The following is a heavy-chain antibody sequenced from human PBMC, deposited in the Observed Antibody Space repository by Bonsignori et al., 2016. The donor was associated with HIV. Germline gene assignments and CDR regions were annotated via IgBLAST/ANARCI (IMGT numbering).Heavy chain of an antibody. J-gene: IGHJ6*03. CDR2: INHSGST. V-gene: IGHV4-34*01. CDR3: AREVGDTIVGVVMNNYYYYMDV. D-gene: IGHD3-3*01. CDR1: GGSFSDYN. Sequence: SETLSLTCAVNGGSFSDYNWSWIRQPPGKGLEWIGKINHSGSTNYNPSLKSRVTISLDTSENQFSLNLSSVTAADTATYYCAREVGDTIVGVVMNNYYYYMDVWAKGTTVTVSS.